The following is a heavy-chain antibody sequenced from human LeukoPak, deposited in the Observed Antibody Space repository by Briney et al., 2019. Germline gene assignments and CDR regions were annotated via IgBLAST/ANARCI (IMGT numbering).Heavy chain of an antibody. D-gene: IGHD3-10*01. CDR1: GFTFSSYS. CDR3: ARDASPAAYNGNWFDP. J-gene: IGHJ5*02. V-gene: IGHV3-21*04. CDR2: ISSSSSYI. Sequence: PGGSLRLSCAASGFTFSSYSMNWVRQAPGKGLEWVSSISSSSSYIYYADSVKGRFTVSRDNAKNSVYLQMNSLRAEDTAVYFCARDASPAAYNGNWFDPWGQGTLVTVSS.